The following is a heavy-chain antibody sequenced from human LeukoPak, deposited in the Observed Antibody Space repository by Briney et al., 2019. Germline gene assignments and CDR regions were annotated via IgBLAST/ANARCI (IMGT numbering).Heavy chain of an antibody. D-gene: IGHD3-10*02. CDR3: ARSIVRGVIILNC. CDR2: INPNSGGT. Sequence: ASVKVSCKASGYTFTGYYMHWVRQAPGQGLEWMGWINPNSGGTNYAQKFQGRVTMTRDTSISTAYMELSRLRSDDTAVYYCARSIVRGVIILNCWGQGTLVNVSS. J-gene: IGHJ4*02. CDR1: GYTFTGYY. V-gene: IGHV1-2*02.